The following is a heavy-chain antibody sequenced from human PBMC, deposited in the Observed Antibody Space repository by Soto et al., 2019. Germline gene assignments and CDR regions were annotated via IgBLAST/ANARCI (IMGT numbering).Heavy chain of an antibody. Sequence: QGRLVQSGAEVRKPGSSGKVSCKVTGGTSTRYAINWVRQAPGQGLEWMGGIVPMFGTSKYAQKFQGRVTITADTSTNIAYMELRSLRSEDTAVYYCNRGSEYDFWSGYLWGQGTLVSVSS. J-gene: IGHJ4*02. CDR1: GGTSTRYA. D-gene: IGHD3-3*01. V-gene: IGHV1-69*06. CDR2: IVPMFGTS. CDR3: NRGSEYDFWSGYL.